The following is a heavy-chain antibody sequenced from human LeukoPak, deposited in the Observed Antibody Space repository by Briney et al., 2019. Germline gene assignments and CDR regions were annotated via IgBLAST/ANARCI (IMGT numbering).Heavy chain of an antibody. Sequence: PSETLSLTCAVYGGSFSGYYWSWIRQPPGKGLGWIGYIYYSGSTYYNPSLKSRVTISVDTSKNQFSLKLSSVTAADTAVYYCARDGGVKKAFDIWGQGTMVTVSS. D-gene: IGHD3-16*02. CDR2: IYYSGST. V-gene: IGHV4-34*09. J-gene: IGHJ3*02. CDR3: ARDGGVKKAFDI. CDR1: GGSFSGYY.